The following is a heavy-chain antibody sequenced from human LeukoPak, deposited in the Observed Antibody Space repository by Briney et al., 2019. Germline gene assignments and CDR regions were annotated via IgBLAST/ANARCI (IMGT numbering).Heavy chain of an antibody. J-gene: IGHJ5*02. CDR1: GGSISSYY. CDR2: IYYSGIT. D-gene: IGHD3-3*01. V-gene: IGHV4-59*12. CDR3: ARDAHYYEFWSGYYSNWSDP. Sequence: SETLSLTXTVSGGSISSYYWSWIRQPPGKGLEWIGYIYYSGITNYNPSLKSRVTISVDTSKNQFSLKLSSVTAADTAVYYCARDAHYYEFWSGYYSNWSDPWGQGTLVTVSS.